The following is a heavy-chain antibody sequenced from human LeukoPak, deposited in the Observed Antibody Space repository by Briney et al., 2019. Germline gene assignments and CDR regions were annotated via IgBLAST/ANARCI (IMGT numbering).Heavy chain of an antibody. D-gene: IGHD5-18*01. V-gene: IGHV1-2*02. CDR3: ARRGYSYGYAYVY. J-gene: IGHJ4*02. CDR2: INPNSGGT. Sequence: GASVKVSCKASGYTFTGYYMHWVRQAPGQGLEWMGWINPNSGGTNYAQKFQGRVTMTRDTSISTAYMELSRLRSDDTAVYYCARRGYSYGYAYVYWGQGTLVTVSS. CDR1: GYTFTGYY.